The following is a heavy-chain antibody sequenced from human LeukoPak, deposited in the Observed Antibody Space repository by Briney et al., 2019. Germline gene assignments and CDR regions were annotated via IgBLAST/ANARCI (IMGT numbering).Heavy chain of an antibody. D-gene: IGHD1-1*01. CDR1: GASVTSTGYC. CDR3: AREGYAFNSYLGF. V-gene: IGHV4-39*07. Sequence: SETLSLTCNVSGASVTSTGYCWAWLRQPPGKGLEWIGSIYYNGNTYYNPPLRSRVTLSLDTPNSNYQFSLKLTSVTAADTAVYYCAREGYAFNSYLGFWGKGTTVTVSS. CDR2: IYYNGNT. J-gene: IGHJ6*03.